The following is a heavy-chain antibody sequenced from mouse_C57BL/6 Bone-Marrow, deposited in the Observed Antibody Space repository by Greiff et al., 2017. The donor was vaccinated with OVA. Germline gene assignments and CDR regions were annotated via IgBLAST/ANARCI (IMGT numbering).Heavy chain of an antibody. J-gene: IGHJ2*01. V-gene: IGHV1-4*01. CDR1: GYTFTSYT. D-gene: IGHD1-1*01. CDR2: INPSSGYT. CDR3: ALITTVVAFGY. Sequence: VQLQQSGAELARPGASVTMSCKASGYTFTSYTMHWVKQRPGQGLEWIGYINPSSGYTKYNQKFKDKATLTADKSSSTAYMQLRSLTSEDSAVYYCALITTVVAFGYWGQGTTLTVSS.